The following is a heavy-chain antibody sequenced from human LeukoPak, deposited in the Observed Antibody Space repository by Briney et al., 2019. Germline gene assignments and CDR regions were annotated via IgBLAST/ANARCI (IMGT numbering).Heavy chain of an antibody. CDR2: ISAYNGNT. J-gene: IGHJ5*02. CDR3: ARDIVVVVAATQVYWFDP. Sequence: ASVKVSCKASGYTFTSYGISWVRQAPGQGLEWMGWISAYNGNTNYAQKLQGRVTMTTDTSTSTAYMELRSLRSDDTAVYYCARDIVVVVAATQVYWFDPWGQGTLVTVSS. D-gene: IGHD2-15*01. CDR1: GYTFTSYG. V-gene: IGHV1-18*01.